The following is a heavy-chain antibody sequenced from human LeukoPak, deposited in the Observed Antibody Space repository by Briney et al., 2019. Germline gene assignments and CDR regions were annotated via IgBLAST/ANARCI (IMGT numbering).Heavy chain of an antibody. CDR3: ARALGGDYYMDV. CDR2: ISSSSTYI. Sequence: PGGSLRLSCAASVFTFSNYNMNWVRQAPGKGLEWVSSISSSSTYIYYADSVKGRFTISRDNAKSSLYLQMISLRAEDTAVYYCARALGGDYYMDVWGKGTTVTVSS. CDR1: VFTFSNYN. D-gene: IGHD1-26*01. V-gene: IGHV3-21*01. J-gene: IGHJ6*03.